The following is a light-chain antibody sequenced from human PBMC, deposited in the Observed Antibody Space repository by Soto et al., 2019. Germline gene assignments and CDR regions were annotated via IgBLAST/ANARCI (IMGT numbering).Light chain of an antibody. CDR1: QSSSSW. CDR3: QQYNSYSGT. CDR2: DAS. Sequence: DMQITPTPSPLSASVGDRVTITCRASQSSSSWLAWYQQKPGKAPKLLIYDASSWESGVPSRFSGSGSGTEFTLTISSLEPDDFATYYCQQYNSYSGTFGQGTKVDIK. V-gene: IGKV1-5*01. J-gene: IGKJ1*01.